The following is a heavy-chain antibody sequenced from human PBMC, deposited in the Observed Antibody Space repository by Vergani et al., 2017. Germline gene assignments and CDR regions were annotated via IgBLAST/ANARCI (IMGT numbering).Heavy chain of an antibody. CDR3: ARGGSPSFDYGDYEPSRHKHYFDY. Sequence: QVQLVQSGAEVKKPGSSVKVSCKASGGTFSSYAISWVRQAPGQGPEWMGGIIPIFGTANYAQKFQGRVTITADESTSTAYMELSSLRSEDTAVYYCARGGSPSFDYGDYEPSRHKHYFDYWGQGTLVTVSS. CDR1: GGTFSSYA. J-gene: IGHJ4*02. V-gene: IGHV1-69*01. D-gene: IGHD4-17*01. CDR2: IIPIFGTA.